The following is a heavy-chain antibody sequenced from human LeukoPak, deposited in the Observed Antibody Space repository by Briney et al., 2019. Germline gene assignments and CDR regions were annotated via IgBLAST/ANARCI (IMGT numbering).Heavy chain of an antibody. J-gene: IGHJ3*02. D-gene: IGHD4-23*01. CDR3: TKGLLAVVTHSFDI. V-gene: IGHV3-11*01. CDR2: ISSGGDIM. CDR1: GLRFSDYY. Sequence: GGSLRLSCAASGLRFSDYYVSWIRQAPGKGLQWVSYISSGGDIMHYADSVKGRFTISRDNAKNSLYLQMNSLRAEDMALYYCTKGLLAVVTHSFDIWGQGTMVTVSS.